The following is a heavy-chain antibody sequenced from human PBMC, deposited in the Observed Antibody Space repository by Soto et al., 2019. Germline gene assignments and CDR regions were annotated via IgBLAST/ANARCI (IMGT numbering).Heavy chain of an antibody. J-gene: IGHJ4*02. CDR2: ISHLENT. CDR1: GASISYGGFS. V-gene: IGHV4-30-2*06. D-gene: IGHD5-12*01. Sequence: SETLSLTCTVSGASISYGGFSWSWIRQSPGKGLEWIGYISHLENTYLHPSFKSRLTMSIDRSRNQFSLNLSSVTAADRAVYYCVRGGGYDPFDYWGQGVLVTVSS. CDR3: VRGGGYDPFDY.